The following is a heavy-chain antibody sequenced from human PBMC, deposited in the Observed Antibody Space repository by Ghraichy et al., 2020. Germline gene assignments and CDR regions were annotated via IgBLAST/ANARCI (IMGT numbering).Heavy chain of an antibody. J-gene: IGHJ4*02. CDR2: ISGSGGST. CDR3: AKSFDCSGGSCNYFDY. D-gene: IGHD2-15*01. CDR1: GFTFSSYA. V-gene: IGHV3-23*01. Sequence: GSLRLSCAASGFTFSSYAMSWVRQAPGKGLEWVSAISGSGGSTYYADSVKGRFTISRDNSKNTLYLQMNSLRAEDTAVYYCAKSFDCSGGSCNYFDYWGQGTLVTVSS.